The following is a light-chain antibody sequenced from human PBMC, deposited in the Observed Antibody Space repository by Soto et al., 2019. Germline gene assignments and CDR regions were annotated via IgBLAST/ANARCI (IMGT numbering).Light chain of an antibody. J-gene: IGKJ5*01. CDR2: AAS. CDR3: QQANTFPST. Sequence: DIQMTQSPSSVSASVGDRVTITCRASQGINTWLAWYQQKPGEAPKPLIYAASSLQSGVPSRFSGSGSGTDFTLTISSLQPEDSATYLCQQANTFPSTFGQGTRLEIK. V-gene: IGKV1-12*02. CDR1: QGINTW.